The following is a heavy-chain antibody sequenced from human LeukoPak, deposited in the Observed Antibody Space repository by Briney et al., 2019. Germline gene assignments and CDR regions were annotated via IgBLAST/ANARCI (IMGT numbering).Heavy chain of an antibody. CDR3: ARHEAGGGGGSL. CDR2: IYYSGST. CDR1: GGSISSYY. J-gene: IGHJ4*02. D-gene: IGHD2-15*01. Sequence: SETLSLTCTVSGGSISSYYGSWIRQPPGKGLEWIGYIYYSGSTNYNPSLKSRVTISVDTSKNQFSLKLSSVTAADTAVYYCARHEAGGGGGSLWGQGTLVTVSS. V-gene: IGHV4-59*08.